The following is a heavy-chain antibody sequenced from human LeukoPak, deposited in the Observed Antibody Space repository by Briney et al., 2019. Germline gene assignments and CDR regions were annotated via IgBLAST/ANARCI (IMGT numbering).Heavy chain of an antibody. CDR2: IIPTFGTA. CDR3: ARNCGGDCFIPYFDY. V-gene: IGHV1-69*13. Sequence: SVKVSCKASGGTFSSYAISWVRQAPGQGLEWMGGIIPTFGTANYAQKFQGGVTITADESTSTAYMELSSLRSEDTAVYYGARNCGGDCFIPYFDYWGQGTLVTVSS. J-gene: IGHJ4*02. D-gene: IGHD2-21*01. CDR1: GGTFSSYA.